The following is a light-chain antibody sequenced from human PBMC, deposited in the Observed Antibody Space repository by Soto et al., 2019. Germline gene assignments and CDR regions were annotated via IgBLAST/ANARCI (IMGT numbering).Light chain of an antibody. CDR3: SSFTSKSTLI. Sequence: QSALTQPASVSGSPGQSITISCTGTSSDVGGYNYVSWYQQHPGKAPKLMIYAVTDRPSGVSSRFSGSKSGNTASLTISGLQAEDEADYYCSSFTSKSTLIFGGGTKHTVL. CDR2: AVT. V-gene: IGLV2-14*01. J-gene: IGLJ2*01. CDR1: SSDVGGYNY.